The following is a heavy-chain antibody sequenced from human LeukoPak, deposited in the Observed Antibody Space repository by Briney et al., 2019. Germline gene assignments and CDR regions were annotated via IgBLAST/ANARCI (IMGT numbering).Heavy chain of an antibody. CDR2: INPSGGST. CDR1: GYTFTSYY. D-gene: IGHD3-22*01. Sequence: ASVKVSCKASGYTFTSYYMHWVRQAPGQGLEWMGIINPSGGSTSYAQKFQGRVTMTEDTSTDTAYMELSSLRSEDTAVYYCATEYYYDSSGFSWFDPWDQGTLVTVSS. J-gene: IGHJ5*02. CDR3: ATEYYYDSSGFSWFDP. V-gene: IGHV1-46*01.